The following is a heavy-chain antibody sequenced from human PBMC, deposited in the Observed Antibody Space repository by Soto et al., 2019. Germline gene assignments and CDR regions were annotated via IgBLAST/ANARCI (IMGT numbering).Heavy chain of an antibody. D-gene: IGHD6-13*01. Sequence: QVQLVESGGGVVQPGRSLRLSCAASGFTFSSYGMHWVRQAPGKGLEWVAVIWYDGSNKYYADSVKGRFTISRDNSKNTLYLQMNSLRAEVTAVYYCARGGIAAAGIDYWCQGTLVTVSS. V-gene: IGHV3-33*01. J-gene: IGHJ4*02. CDR1: GFTFSSYG. CDR3: ARGGIAAAGIDY. CDR2: IWYDGSNK.